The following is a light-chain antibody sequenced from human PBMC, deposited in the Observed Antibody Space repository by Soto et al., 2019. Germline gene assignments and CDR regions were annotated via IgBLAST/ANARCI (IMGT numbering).Light chain of an antibody. V-gene: IGKV1-39*01. Sequence: IQMTQSPSSLSASVGDRVTITCRASQSISTYLNWYQQKPGKAPNLLIYAASSLHSGVPSRFSGSGSGTDFALTISSLQPEDFATYYCQQSYGVPRTFGQGTKVEIK. J-gene: IGKJ1*01. CDR2: AAS. CDR1: QSISTY. CDR3: QQSYGVPRT.